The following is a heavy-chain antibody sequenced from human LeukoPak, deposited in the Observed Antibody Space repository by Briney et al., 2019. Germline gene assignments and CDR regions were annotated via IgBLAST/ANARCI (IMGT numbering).Heavy chain of an antibody. Sequence: GGSLRLSCAASGFTFDDYAMHWVRQAPGKGLEWVSGISWNSGSIGYADSVKGRFTISRDNAKNSLYLQMNSLRAEDMALYYCAKGGDYGDYLSSAFDIWGQGTMVTVSS. CDR1: GFTFDDYA. CDR2: ISWNSGSI. J-gene: IGHJ3*02. V-gene: IGHV3-9*03. CDR3: AKGGDYGDYLSSAFDI. D-gene: IGHD4-17*01.